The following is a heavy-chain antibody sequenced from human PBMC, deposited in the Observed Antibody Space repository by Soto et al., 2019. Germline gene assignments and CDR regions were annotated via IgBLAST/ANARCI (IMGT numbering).Heavy chain of an antibody. CDR1: GGSISSGGYY. CDR2: IYYSGST. J-gene: IGHJ6*02. V-gene: IGHV4-31*03. CDR3: ARGYYGSGNYYNPTRGMDV. Sequence: QVQLQESGPGLVKPSQTLSLTCTVSGGSISSGGYYWSWIRQHPGKGLEWIGYIYYSGSTYYNPCLKSRVTISVDTSKNQFSLKLSSVTAADTAVYWCARGYYGSGNYYNPTRGMDVWGQGTTVTVSS. D-gene: IGHD3-10*01.